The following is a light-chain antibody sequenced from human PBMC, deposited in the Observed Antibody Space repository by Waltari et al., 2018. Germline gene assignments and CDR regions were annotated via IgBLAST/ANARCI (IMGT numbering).Light chain of an antibody. CDR3: SLYISSSTYWV. CDR2: EVS. CDR1: SSDVGTYNY. V-gene: IGLV2-14*01. J-gene: IGLJ3*02. Sequence: QSALTQPASVSGSPGQSITISCTGTSSDVGTYNYVSWYQQHPNKAPKLLVYEVSYPPSGVSSRFSGSKAGNTASLTISGLQAEDEADYYCSLYISSSTYWVFGGGTKLTVL.